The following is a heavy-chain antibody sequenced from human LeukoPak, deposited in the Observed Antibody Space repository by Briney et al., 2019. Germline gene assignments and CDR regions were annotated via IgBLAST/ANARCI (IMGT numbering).Heavy chain of an antibody. CDR2: IRYDGSNK. J-gene: IGHJ4*02. D-gene: IGHD2-2*01. CDR1: GFTFSSYG. CDR3: AKDGDIVVVPAASLFDY. V-gene: IGHV3-30*02. Sequence: GGSLRLSCAASGFTFSSYGMHWVRQAPGKGLEWVAFIRYDGSNKYYADSVKGRLTISRDNSKNTLYLQMNSLRAEDTAVYYCAKDGDIVVVPAASLFDYWGQGTLVTVSS.